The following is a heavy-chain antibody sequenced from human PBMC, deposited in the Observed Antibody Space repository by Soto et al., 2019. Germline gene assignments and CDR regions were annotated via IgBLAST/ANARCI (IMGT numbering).Heavy chain of an antibody. D-gene: IGHD6-6*01. CDR3: ARDYPLEYSSSSVDYYYGMDV. CDR1: GFTFSSYG. V-gene: IGHV3-33*01. Sequence: GGSLRLSCAASGFTFSSYGMHWVRQAPGKGLEWVAVIWYDGSNKYYADSVKGRFTISRDNSKNTLYLQMNSLRAEDTAVYYCARDYPLEYSSSSVDYYYGMDVWGQGTTVTVSS. J-gene: IGHJ6*02. CDR2: IWYDGSNK.